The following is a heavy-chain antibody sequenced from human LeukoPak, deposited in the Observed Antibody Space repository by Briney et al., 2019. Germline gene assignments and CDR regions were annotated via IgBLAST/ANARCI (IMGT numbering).Heavy chain of an antibody. J-gene: IGHJ5*02. CDR1: GGTFSSNT. CDR2: IIPILGIA. D-gene: IGHD2-15*01. Sequence: SVKVSCKXSGGTFSSNTISWVRQAPGQGLEWMGRIIPILGIANYAQKFQGRVTITADKSTSTAYMELSSLRSEDTAVYYCARDLGYCSGGSCYNWFDPWGQGTLVTVSS. CDR3: ARDLGYCSGGSCYNWFDP. V-gene: IGHV1-69*10.